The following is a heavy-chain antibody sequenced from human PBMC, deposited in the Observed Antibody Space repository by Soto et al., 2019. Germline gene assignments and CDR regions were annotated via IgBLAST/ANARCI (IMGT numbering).Heavy chain of an antibody. CDR2: IDWDDDK. J-gene: IGHJ5*02. CDR3: AKTGTDGSWFDP. D-gene: IGHD1-1*01. CDR1: GFSLSTSGMR. Sequence: GSGPTLVNPTQTLTLTCTFSGFSLSTSGMRVSWIRQPPGKALEWLARIDWDDDKFYSASLRTRLTISMDTSKNQVVLTMTNMDPVDTATYYCAKTGTDGSWFDPWGQGTLVTVSS. V-gene: IGHV2-70*04.